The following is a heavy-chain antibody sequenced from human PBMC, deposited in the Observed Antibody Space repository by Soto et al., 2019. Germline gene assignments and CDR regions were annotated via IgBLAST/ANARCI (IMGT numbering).Heavy chain of an antibody. CDR1: GFTFSSYA. CDR2: ISSNGGST. J-gene: IGHJ6*02. Sequence: GGSLRLSCAASGFTFSSYAMHWVRQAPGKGLEYVSAISSNGGSTYYADSVKGRFTISRDNSKNTLYLQVSSLRAEDTAVYYCVIDTAMAPYYYYGMDVWGQGTTVTVSS. V-gene: IGHV3-64D*06. D-gene: IGHD5-18*01. CDR3: VIDTAMAPYYYYGMDV.